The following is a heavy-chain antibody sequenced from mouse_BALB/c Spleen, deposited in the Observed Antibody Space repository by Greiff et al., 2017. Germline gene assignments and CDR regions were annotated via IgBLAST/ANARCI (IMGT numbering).Heavy chain of an antibody. CDR1: GYTFTSYW. Sequence: VQLQQPGAELVKPGASVKMSCKASGYTFTSYWMHWVKQRPGQGLEWIGVIDPSDSYTSYNQKFKGKATLTVDTSSSTAYMQLSSLTSEDSAVYYCTRNYYGSSYRYFDVWGAGTTVTVSS. CDR3: TRNYYGSSYRYFDV. J-gene: IGHJ1*01. D-gene: IGHD1-1*01. CDR2: IDPSDSYT. V-gene: IGHV1S127*01.